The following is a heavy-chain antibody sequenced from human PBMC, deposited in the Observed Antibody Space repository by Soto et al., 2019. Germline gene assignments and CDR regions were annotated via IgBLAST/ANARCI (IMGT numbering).Heavy chain of an antibody. J-gene: IGHJ6*03. D-gene: IGHD2-2*01. CDR2: AYYMSKWYN. Sequence: SETLSLTCAISGDSVSSNSAAWNWIRQSLSRGLEWLGRAYYMSKWYNDYAVSVKSRITINPDTSKNQFSLQLNSVTPEDTAVYYCARAKVVPAAMPYYYYMDVWGKGTTVTVSS. V-gene: IGHV6-1*01. CDR1: GDSVSSNSAA. CDR3: ARAKVVPAAMPYYYYMDV.